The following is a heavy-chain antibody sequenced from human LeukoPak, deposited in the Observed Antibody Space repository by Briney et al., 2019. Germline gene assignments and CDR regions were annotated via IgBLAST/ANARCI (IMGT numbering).Heavy chain of an antibody. J-gene: IGHJ4*02. CDR3: ARVGDGRLGELSLYYGY. CDR2: INPNSGGT. Sequence: GASVKVSCKASGYTFTGYYMHWVRQAPGQGLEWMGWINPNSGGTNYAQKFQGRVTMTRDTSISTAYMELSRLRSDDTAVYYCARVGDGRLGELSLYYGYWGQGTLVTVSS. V-gene: IGHV1-2*02. D-gene: IGHD3-16*02. CDR1: GYTFTGYY.